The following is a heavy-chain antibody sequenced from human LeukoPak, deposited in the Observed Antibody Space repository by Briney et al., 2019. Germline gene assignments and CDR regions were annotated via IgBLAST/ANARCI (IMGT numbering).Heavy chain of an antibody. D-gene: IGHD3-3*01. Sequence: PSETLSLTCTVSGGSISSNSYYWGWIRQPPGKGLEWIGSIYYSGSTYYNPSLKSRVTISVDTSKNQFSLKLSSVTAADTAVYYCARDRNYDFWSGLPHFDYWGQGTLVTVSS. CDR2: IYYSGST. CDR3: ARDRNYDFWSGLPHFDY. V-gene: IGHV4-39*07. J-gene: IGHJ4*02. CDR1: GGSISSNSYY.